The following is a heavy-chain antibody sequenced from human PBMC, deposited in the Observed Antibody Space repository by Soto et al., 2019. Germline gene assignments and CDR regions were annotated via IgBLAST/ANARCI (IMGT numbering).Heavy chain of an antibody. J-gene: IGHJ4*02. Sequence: SETLSLTCPFSGFSIRSGDYYWSWIRQPPGKGLEWIGYIYYSGSTYYNPSLKSRVTISVDTSKNQFSLKLSSVTAADTAVYYCARDSPREVVGFDYWGQGTLVTVSS. CDR2: IYYSGST. CDR1: GFSIRSGDYY. D-gene: IGHD2-15*01. CDR3: ARDSPREVVGFDY. V-gene: IGHV4-30-4*01.